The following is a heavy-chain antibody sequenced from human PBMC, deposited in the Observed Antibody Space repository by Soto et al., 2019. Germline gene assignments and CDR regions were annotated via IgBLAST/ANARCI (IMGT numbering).Heavy chain of an antibody. D-gene: IGHD6-19*01. V-gene: IGHV1-3*01. CDR2: INAGNGNT. J-gene: IGHJ6*02. Sequence: ASVKVSCKASGYTFTSYAMHWVRQAPGQRLEWMGWINAGNGNTKYSQKFQGRVTITRDTSASTAYMELSSLRSEDTAVYYCAREGSSSGRYGEYYYYYYGMDVWGQGTTVTVSS. CDR3: AREGSSSGRYGEYYYYYYGMDV. CDR1: GYTFTSYA.